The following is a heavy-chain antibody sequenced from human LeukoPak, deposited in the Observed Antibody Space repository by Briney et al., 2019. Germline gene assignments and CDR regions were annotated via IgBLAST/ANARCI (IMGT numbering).Heavy chain of an antibody. D-gene: IGHD3-10*01. Sequence: GGSLRLSCAASGFTFSSYAVSWVRQAPGKGLGWVSAISGSGGSTYYADSVKGRFTISRDNSKNTLYLQMNSLRAEDTAVYHCAKDCRITMVRGVISTDAFDIWGQGTMVTVSS. J-gene: IGHJ3*02. CDR3: AKDCRITMVRGVISTDAFDI. CDR2: ISGSGGST. V-gene: IGHV3-23*01. CDR1: GFTFSSYA.